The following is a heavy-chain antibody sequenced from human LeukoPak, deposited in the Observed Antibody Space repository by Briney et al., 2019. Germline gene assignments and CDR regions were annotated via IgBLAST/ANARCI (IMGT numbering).Heavy chain of an antibody. CDR1: GFTFSTDW. Sequence: GVSLRLSCAASGFTFSTDWMHWVRQAPGKGLVWVSRIYSDGSDKTYADSVRGRFTISRDNAKNTVYLQMNSLRAEDSAVYYCASDSGHAFYFWGQGTMVTVSS. J-gene: IGHJ3*01. CDR2: IYSDGSDK. D-gene: IGHD3-10*01. CDR3: ASDSGHAFYF. V-gene: IGHV3-74*01.